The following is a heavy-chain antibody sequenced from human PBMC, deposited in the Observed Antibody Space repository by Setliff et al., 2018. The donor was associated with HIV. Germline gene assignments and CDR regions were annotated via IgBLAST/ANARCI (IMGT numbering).Heavy chain of an antibody. Sequence: SLKISCKGSGYSFIDYWIAWVRQMPGKGLEWMGIMYPGDSDTRYSPSFQGRVTISADKSISTAYLHWSSLKASDTAMYYCARSDGVLYPIAYWGQGTLVTVSS. D-gene: IGHD3-10*01. V-gene: IGHV5-51*01. J-gene: IGHJ4*02. CDR3: ARSDGVLYPIAY. CDR1: GYSFIDYW. CDR2: MYPGDSDT.